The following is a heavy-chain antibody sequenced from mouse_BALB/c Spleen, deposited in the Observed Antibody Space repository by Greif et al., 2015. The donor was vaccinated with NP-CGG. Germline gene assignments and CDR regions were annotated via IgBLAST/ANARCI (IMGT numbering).Heavy chain of an antibody. V-gene: IGHV1-7*01. Sequence: VQLQESGAELAKPGALVKMSCKASGYTFTSYWMHWVKQRPGQGLEWIGYINPSTGYTEYNQKFKDKATLTADKSSSTAYMQLSSLTSEDSAVYYCARRTTATYFDYWGQGTTLTVSS. CDR1: GYTFTSYW. CDR2: INPSTGYT. D-gene: IGHD1-2*01. J-gene: IGHJ2*01. CDR3: ARRTTATYFDY.